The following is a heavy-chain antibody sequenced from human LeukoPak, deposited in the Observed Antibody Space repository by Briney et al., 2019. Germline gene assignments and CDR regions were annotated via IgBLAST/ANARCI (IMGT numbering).Heavy chain of an antibody. V-gene: IGHV4-59*08. CDR2: IYYSGST. D-gene: IGHD6-13*01. J-gene: IGHJ4*02. CDR3: ARPQSGSYFYLDY. Sequence: SEILSLTRTVSGGSISSYYWSWIRQPPGKGLEWIGYIYYSGSTNYNPSLKSRVTISVDTSRNQFSLKLSSVTAADTAVYYCARPQSGSYFYLDYWGQGTLVTVSS. CDR1: GGSISSYY.